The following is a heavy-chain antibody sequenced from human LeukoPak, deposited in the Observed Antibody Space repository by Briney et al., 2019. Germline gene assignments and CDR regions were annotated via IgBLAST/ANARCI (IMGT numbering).Heavy chain of an antibody. CDR2: INPSGGST. CDR3: ARDRGGRSSSPYWYFDL. Sequence: GASVKVSCKASGYTFTSYYMHWVRQAPGQGLEWMGIINPSGGSTSYAQKFQGRVTMTRGMSTSTVYMGLSSLRSEDTAVYYCARDRGGRSSSPYWYFDLWGRGTLVTVSS. J-gene: IGHJ2*01. V-gene: IGHV1-46*01. CDR1: GYTFTSYY. D-gene: IGHD6-13*01.